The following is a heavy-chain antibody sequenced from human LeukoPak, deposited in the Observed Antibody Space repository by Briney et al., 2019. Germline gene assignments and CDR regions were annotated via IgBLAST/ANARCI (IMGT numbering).Heavy chain of an antibody. CDR1: GDSVSSSAS. V-gene: IGHV6-1*01. CDR2: TYYRSKWYS. J-gene: IGHJ5*02. Sequence: SQTLSLTCAISGDSVSSSASWNWIRQSPSRGLEWLGRTYYRSKWYSDYATSVKSRVTINADTSKNQFSLQPNSVIPEDTAVYYCARDPDSSSEWGPFDPWGQGTLVTVSS. D-gene: IGHD6-6*01. CDR3: ARDPDSSSEWGPFDP.